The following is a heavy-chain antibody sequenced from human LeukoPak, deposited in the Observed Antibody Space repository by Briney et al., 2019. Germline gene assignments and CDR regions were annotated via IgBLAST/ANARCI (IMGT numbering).Heavy chain of an antibody. J-gene: IGHJ6*02. CDR3: ARDGPHYDLDV. D-gene: IGHD3-3*01. CDR1: GFTFGDYA. Sequence: PGGSLRLSCTAFGFTFGDYAMAWVRQAPGKGLEWVAFLWSDGSNTNYADSVKGRFTISRDSSKNSLYLQMNSLRAEDTAVYYCARDGPHYDLDVWGQGTTVTVSS. V-gene: IGHV3-33*01. CDR2: LWSDGSNT.